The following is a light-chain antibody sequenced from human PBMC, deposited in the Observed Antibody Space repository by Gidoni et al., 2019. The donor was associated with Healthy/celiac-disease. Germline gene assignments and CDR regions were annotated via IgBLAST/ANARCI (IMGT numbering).Light chain of an antibody. V-gene: IGLV2-23*01. Sequence: QSALTQPASVSGSPGQSITISCTGTSSDVGSYNLVSWYQQHSGKAPKLMIYEGSKRPSGVSNRFSGSKSGNTASLTISGLQAEDEADYYCCSYAGSPWVFGGGTKLTVL. CDR3: CSYAGSPWV. CDR2: EGS. J-gene: IGLJ3*02. CDR1: SSDVGSYNL.